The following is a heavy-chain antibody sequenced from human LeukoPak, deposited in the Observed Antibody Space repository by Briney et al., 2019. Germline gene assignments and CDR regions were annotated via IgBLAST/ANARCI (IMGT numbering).Heavy chain of an antibody. CDR3: ARGDAFSGDH. CDR1: GFTFGDYA. J-gene: IGHJ4*02. V-gene: IGHV3-7*04. CDR2: IHPEGNEK. Sequence: GGSLRLSCTASGFTFGDYAMSWVRQAPGRGLEWVANIHPEGNEKYHVESVKGRFTISRDNTKNLLFLQMNGLRVEDTAVYYCARGDAFSGDHWGQGTLVTVSS.